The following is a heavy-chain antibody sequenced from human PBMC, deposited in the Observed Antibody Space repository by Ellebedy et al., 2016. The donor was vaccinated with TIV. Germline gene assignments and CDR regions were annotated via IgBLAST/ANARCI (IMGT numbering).Heavy chain of an antibody. CDR1: GLTFSSNT. V-gene: IGHV3-23*01. D-gene: IGHD6-13*01. CDR3: AASSWYFY. Sequence: PGGSLRLSCVASGLTFSSNTMSWVRQAPGQGLEWVSTISCSADTANYADSVKGRFTISRENSKNTLYLQMNSLGAEDTAVYYCAASSWYFYWGQGTLLTVSS. CDR2: ISCSADTA. J-gene: IGHJ4*02.